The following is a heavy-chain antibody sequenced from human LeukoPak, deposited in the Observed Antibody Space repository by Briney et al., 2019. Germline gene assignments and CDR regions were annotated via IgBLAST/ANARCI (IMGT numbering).Heavy chain of an antibody. J-gene: IGHJ4*02. CDR2: MYPSGST. D-gene: IGHD6-6*01. V-gene: IGHV4-61*01. Sequence: SETLSLTCTVSGGSVRSDSYYWSWIRQPPGKGLEWIGYMYPSGSTHYNPSLKSRVTISVDTSKNQFSLKLSSVTAADTAVYYCARVDPDSSSTLEVFDYWGQGTLVTVSS. CDR3: ARVDPDSSSTLEVFDY. CDR1: GGSVRSDSYY.